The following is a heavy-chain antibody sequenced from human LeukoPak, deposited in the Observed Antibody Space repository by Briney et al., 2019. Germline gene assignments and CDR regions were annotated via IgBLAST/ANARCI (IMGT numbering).Heavy chain of an antibody. Sequence: QPGGSLRPSCATSGFSVSNTYMSWVCQAPGKGLERVSIIYSGGNTYYADSVKGRFTISRDNSKNTLYLQMNRLRPEDTAVYYCARGTVTAPDYWGQGTLVTVSS. J-gene: IGHJ4*02. V-gene: IGHV3-53*01. CDR2: IYSGGNT. D-gene: IGHD2-21*02. CDR3: ARGTVTAPDY. CDR1: GFSVSNTY.